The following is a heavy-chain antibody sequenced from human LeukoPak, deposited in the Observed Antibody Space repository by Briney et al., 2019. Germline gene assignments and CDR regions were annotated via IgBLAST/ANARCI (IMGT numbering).Heavy chain of an antibody. Sequence: ASVKVSCKASGYTFTSYAMHWVRQAPGQRLEWMGWINAGNGNTKYSQEFQGRVTITRDTSASTAYMELSSLRSEDTAVYYCARDRSTIFGVVVYYFDYWGQGTLVTVSS. CDR1: GYTFTSYA. CDR2: INAGNGNT. V-gene: IGHV1-3*01. D-gene: IGHD3-3*01. CDR3: ARDRSTIFGVVVYYFDY. J-gene: IGHJ4*02.